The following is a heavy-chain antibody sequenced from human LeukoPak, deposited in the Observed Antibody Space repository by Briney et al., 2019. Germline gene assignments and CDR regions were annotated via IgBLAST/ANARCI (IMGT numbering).Heavy chain of an antibody. CDR3: AKGSTSSSSSPHDY. D-gene: IGHD6-6*01. V-gene: IGHV3-30*02. Sequence: AGGSLRLSCAASGFTFSTYGMFWVRQVPGKGLEWMAFIQYDGSNEYYADSVKGRFTISRDNSKNTLYLQMNSLRAEDTAVYYCAKGSTSSSSSPHDYWGQGTLVTVSS. CDR1: GFTFSTYG. J-gene: IGHJ4*02. CDR2: IQYDGSNE.